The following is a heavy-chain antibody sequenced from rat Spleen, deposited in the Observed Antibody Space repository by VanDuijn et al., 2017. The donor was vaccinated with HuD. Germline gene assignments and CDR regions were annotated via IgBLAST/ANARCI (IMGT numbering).Heavy chain of an antibody. J-gene: IGHJ2*01. CDR3: ARGGYFRY. Sequence: EVQLVESGGGLVQPGRSMKLSCAASGFTFSNYDMAWVRQAPTKGLEWVATINYDGSSTFYRDSVKARFTISRDNAKSTLYLRVDSLRSEDTATYHCARGGYFRYWGQGVMVTVSS. V-gene: IGHV5-29*01. CDR2: INYDGSST. CDR1: GFTFSNYD. D-gene: IGHD1-12*03.